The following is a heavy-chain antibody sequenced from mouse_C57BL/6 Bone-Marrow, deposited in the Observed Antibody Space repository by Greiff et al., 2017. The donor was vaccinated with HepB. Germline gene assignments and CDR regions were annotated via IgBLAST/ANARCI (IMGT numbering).Heavy chain of an antibody. D-gene: IGHD3-1*01. Sequence: EVHLVESGGGLVQPKGSLKLSCAASGFSFNTYAMNWVRQAPGKGLEWVARIRSKSNNYATYYADSVKDRFTISRDDSESMLYLQMNNLKTEETAMYYCVRARRGGYAMDYWGQGTSVTVSS. J-gene: IGHJ4*01. CDR2: IRSKSNNYAT. CDR3: VRARRGGYAMDY. V-gene: IGHV10-1*01. CDR1: GFSFNTYA.